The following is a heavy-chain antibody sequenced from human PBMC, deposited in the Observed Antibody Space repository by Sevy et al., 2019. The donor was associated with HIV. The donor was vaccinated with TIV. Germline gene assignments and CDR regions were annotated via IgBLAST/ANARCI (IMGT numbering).Heavy chain of an antibody. D-gene: IGHD6-19*01. J-gene: IGHJ5*02. CDR3: ARSPISVATNPSTGRFDP. V-gene: IGHV3-23*01. CDR2: ISGSGGST. CDR1: GFTFSSYA. Sequence: GGSLRLSCVASGFTFSSYAMSWVRQAPGKGLEWVSAISGSGGSTYYADSVKGGFTISRDNSKNTLYLQMNSLRAEDTAVYYCARSPISVATNPSTGRFDPWGQGTLVTVSS.